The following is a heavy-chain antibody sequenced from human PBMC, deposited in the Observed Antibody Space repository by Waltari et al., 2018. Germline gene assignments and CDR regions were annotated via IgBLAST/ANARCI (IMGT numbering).Heavy chain of an antibody. J-gene: IGHJ5*02. D-gene: IGHD4-4*01. CDR3: ARLGNAYNWFDP. CDR2: IYHSGST. V-gene: IGHV4-38-2*01. Sequence: QVQLQESGPGLVQPSETLSLTCAVSGYSISSGYYWGWIRQPPGKGLEWIGSIYHSGSTYYNPSLKSRVTISVDTSKNQFSLKLSSVTAADTAVYYCARLGNAYNWFDPWGQGTLVTVSS. CDR1: GYSISSGYY.